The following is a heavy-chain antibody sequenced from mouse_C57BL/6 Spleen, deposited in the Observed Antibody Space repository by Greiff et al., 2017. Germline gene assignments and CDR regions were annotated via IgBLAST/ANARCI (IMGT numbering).Heavy chain of an antibody. CDR1: GYTFTDYE. Sequence: VQLQQSGAELVRPGASVTLSCKASGYTFTDYEMHWVKQTPVHGLEWIGAIDPETGGTAYNQKFKGKAILTADKSSSTAYMELRSLTSEDSAVYYCTRGDDGYYGYFDVWGTGTTVTVSS. D-gene: IGHD2-3*01. CDR3: TRGDDGYYGYFDV. J-gene: IGHJ1*03. V-gene: IGHV1-15*01. CDR2: IDPETGGT.